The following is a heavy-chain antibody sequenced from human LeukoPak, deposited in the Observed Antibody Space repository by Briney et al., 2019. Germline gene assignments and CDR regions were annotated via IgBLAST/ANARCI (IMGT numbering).Heavy chain of an antibody. CDR3: ARDVTTGTLALDY. J-gene: IGHJ4*02. D-gene: IGHD1-1*01. CDR1: GFTFSSSG. Sequence: PGGSLRLSCAASGFTFSSSGMHWVRQAPGKGLEWVAVIWYDGTNKYYADSVKGRFTISRDNSKNTLYLQMNSLRAEDTAVYCCARDVTTGTLALDYWGQGTLVTVSS. CDR2: IWYDGTNK. V-gene: IGHV3-33*01.